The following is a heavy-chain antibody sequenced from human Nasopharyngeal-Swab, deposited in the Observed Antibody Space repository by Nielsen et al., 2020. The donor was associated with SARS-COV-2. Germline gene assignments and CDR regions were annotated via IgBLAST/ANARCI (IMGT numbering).Heavy chain of an antibody. CDR2: ISAYNGNT. CDR3: ARVGARFLESFGAFDI. J-gene: IGHJ3*02. V-gene: IGHV1-18*01. Sequence: WVRQAPGQGLEWMGWISAYNGNTNYAQEFQGRVTMTTDTSTSTAYMELRSLRSDDTAVYYCARVGARFLESFGAFDIWGQGTMVTVSS. D-gene: IGHD3-3*01.